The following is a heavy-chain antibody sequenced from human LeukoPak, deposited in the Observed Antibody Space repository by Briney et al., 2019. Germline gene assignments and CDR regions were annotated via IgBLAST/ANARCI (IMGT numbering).Heavy chain of an antibody. V-gene: IGHV4-4*07. Sequence: SETLSLTCTVSGGSISSYYWSWIRQPAGKGLEWIGRIYTSGSTYYNPSLKSRVTISVDTSKNQFSLKLSSVTAADTAVYYCARDFRGGYDFWSGYYTPYYFDYWGQGTLVTVSP. CDR1: GGSISSYY. J-gene: IGHJ4*02. CDR3: ARDFRGGYDFWSGYYTPYYFDY. D-gene: IGHD3-3*01. CDR2: IYTSGST.